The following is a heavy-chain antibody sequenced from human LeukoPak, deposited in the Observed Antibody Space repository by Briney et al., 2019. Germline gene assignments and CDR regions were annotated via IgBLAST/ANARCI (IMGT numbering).Heavy chain of an antibody. CDR1: GFTFSSYW. V-gene: IGHV3-23*01. J-gene: IGHJ4*02. D-gene: IGHD4-17*01. CDR3: AKDDAATVTSPIDY. CDR2: ISGSGTST. Sequence: GGSLRLSCAASGFTFSSYWMSWVRQAPGKGLEWVSGISGSGTSTYYADSVKGRFTISRDNSKNTLYLQMNSLRAEDTAVYYCAKDDAATVTSPIDYWGQGTLVTVSS.